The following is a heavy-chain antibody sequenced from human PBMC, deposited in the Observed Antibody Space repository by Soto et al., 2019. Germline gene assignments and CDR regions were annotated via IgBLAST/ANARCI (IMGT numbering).Heavy chain of an antibody. J-gene: IGHJ4*02. Sequence: QVQLQESGPGLVKPSETLSLTCTVSGDSISSYYWNWIRQPPGKGLEWIGYTYYSGSTDYNPSLKCRVTISVDTSKNQFSLKLTSVTAADTAVYYCARGRGYSGYDLGYWGQGTLVTVSS. CDR2: TYYSGST. CDR3: ARGRGYSGYDLGY. V-gene: IGHV4-59*01. D-gene: IGHD5-12*01. CDR1: GDSISSYY.